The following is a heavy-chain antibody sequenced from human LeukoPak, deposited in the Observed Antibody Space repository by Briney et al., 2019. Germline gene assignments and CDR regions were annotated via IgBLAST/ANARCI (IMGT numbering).Heavy chain of an antibody. J-gene: IGHJ4*02. CDR3: ARRDFVGVSSA. D-gene: IGHD3-22*01. CDR2: INHSGST. Sequence: PSETLSLTCAVYGGSFSGYYWSWIRQPPGKGLEWIGEINHSGSTNYNPSLKSRVTISVDTSRNQFSLKLSSVTAADTAVYYCARRDFVGVSSAWGQGTLVTVSS. V-gene: IGHV4-34*01. CDR1: GGSFSGYY.